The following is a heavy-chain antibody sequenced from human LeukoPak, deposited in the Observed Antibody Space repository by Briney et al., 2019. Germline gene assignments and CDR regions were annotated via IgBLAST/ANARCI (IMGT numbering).Heavy chain of an antibody. CDR2: ISGSGGST. CDR3: AKFPGRGYYYYNMDV. V-gene: IGHV3-23*01. J-gene: IGHJ6*03. CDR1: GFTFSSYA. Sequence: PGGSLRLSCAASGFTFSSYAMSWVRQAPGKGLEWVSAISGSGGSTYYADSVKGRFTISRDNSKNTLYLQMNSLRAEDTAVYYCAKFPGRGYYYYNMDVWGKGTTVTVSS.